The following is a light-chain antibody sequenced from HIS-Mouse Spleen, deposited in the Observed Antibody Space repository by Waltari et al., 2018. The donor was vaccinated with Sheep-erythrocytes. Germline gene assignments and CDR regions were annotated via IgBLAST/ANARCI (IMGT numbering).Light chain of an antibody. Sequence: SYVLTQPPSVSVAPGQTARITCGGNNIGSKSVHWYQQKPGQAPVLVVYDDSDRPSGSPERFSGSNTGNTATLTISRVEAADEADYYCQVWDSSSDPVVFGGGTKLTVL. CDR2: DDS. V-gene: IGLV3-21*02. J-gene: IGLJ2*01. CDR3: QVWDSSSDPVV. CDR1: NIGSKS.